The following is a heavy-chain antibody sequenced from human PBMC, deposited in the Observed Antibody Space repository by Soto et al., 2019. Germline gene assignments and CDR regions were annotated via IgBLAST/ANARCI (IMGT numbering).Heavy chain of an antibody. D-gene: IGHD3-3*01. J-gene: IGHJ5*02. Sequence: PGGSLRLSCAASGFTFSDYYMSWIRQAPGKGLEWVSYISSSGSTIYYADSVKGRFTISRDNAKNSLYLQMNSLRAEDTAVYYCARDRQYYDFWSGPGRVWFDPWGQGTLVTVS. CDR2: ISSSGSTI. V-gene: IGHV3-11*01. CDR3: ARDRQYYDFWSGPGRVWFDP. CDR1: GFTFSDYY.